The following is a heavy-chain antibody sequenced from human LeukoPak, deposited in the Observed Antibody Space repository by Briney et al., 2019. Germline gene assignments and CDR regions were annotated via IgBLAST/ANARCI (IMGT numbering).Heavy chain of an antibody. J-gene: IGHJ4*02. Sequence: ASVKVSCKAAGYTFTGYYMHWVRQAPGQGLEWMGRINPNSGGTNYSQKFQGRVTMTRDTSISTAYMAQSRLPPDDTAVYYCASDGDDFDWLLSMDYWRQGTLVTVSS. V-gene: IGHV1-2*06. CDR1: GYTFTGYY. CDR2: INPNSGGT. CDR3: ASDGDDFDWLLSMDY. D-gene: IGHD3-9*01.